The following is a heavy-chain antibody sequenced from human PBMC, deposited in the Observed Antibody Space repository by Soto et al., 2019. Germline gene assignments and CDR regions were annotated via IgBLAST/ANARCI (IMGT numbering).Heavy chain of an antibody. J-gene: IGHJ6*03. CDR3: ARRTVTDYYYYYYMDV. Sequence: QVQLVQSGAEVKKPGASVKVSCKASGYTFTSYGISWVRQAPGQGLEWMGGISAYNGNTNYAQKLQGRVTMTTDTPTSTAYMELRSLRSDDTAVYYCARRTVTDYYYYYYMDVWGKGTTVTVSS. CDR2: ISAYNGNT. V-gene: IGHV1-18*01. CDR1: GYTFTSYG. D-gene: IGHD4-17*01.